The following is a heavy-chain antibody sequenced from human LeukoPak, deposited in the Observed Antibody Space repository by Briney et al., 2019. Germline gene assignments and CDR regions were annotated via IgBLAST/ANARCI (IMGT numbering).Heavy chain of an antibody. D-gene: IGHD5-18*01. CDR3: ARDSPERGYSYGPLDNYFDY. CDR2: IKQDGSEE. Sequence: GGSLRLSCAASGFTFSRYWMTWVRQAPGKGLEWVANIKQDGSEEYYVDSVKGRFTISRDNAKNSLYLQMNSLRAEDAAMYYCARDSPERGYSYGPLDNYFDYWGQGTLVTVSS. CDR1: GFTFSRYW. J-gene: IGHJ4*02. V-gene: IGHV3-7*01.